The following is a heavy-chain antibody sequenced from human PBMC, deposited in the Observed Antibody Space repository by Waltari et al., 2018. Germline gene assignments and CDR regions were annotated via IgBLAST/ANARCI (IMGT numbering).Heavy chain of an antibody. D-gene: IGHD3-10*01. V-gene: IGHV4-34*01. CDR1: GGSFCCSY. Sequence: QVQLQQWGAGLLKPSETLSLACAVYGGSFCCSYWSWIRQPPGKGLEWIGEINHSGSNNYNPSLKSRVTIAVDTSKNQFSLKLSSVTAADTAVYYCASPQWYGSGSYWGQGTLVTVSS. J-gene: IGHJ4*02. CDR2: INHSGSN. CDR3: ASPQWYGSGSY.